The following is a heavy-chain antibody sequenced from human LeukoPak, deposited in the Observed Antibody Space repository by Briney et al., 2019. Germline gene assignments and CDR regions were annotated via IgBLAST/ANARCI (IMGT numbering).Heavy chain of an antibody. CDR1: GYSFTSYW. J-gene: IGHJ4*02. V-gene: IGHV5-51*01. CDR3: ARLAHLTAIDY. D-gene: IGHD3-9*01. CDR2: IYPGDSDT. Sequence: GESLKISCKGSGYSFTSYWIGWLRQLPGKGLGWMGIIYPGDSDTRYSPSFQGQVTISADKSISTAYLQWSSLKASDTAMYYCARLAHLTAIDYWGQGTLVTVSS.